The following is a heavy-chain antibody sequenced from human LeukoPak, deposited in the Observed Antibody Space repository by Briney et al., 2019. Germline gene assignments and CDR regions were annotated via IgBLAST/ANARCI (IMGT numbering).Heavy chain of an antibody. D-gene: IGHD6-13*01. CDR2: IRSKANSYAT. CDR3: ARDSNIIGSDFDY. J-gene: IGHJ4*02. CDR1: GFTFSGSA. V-gene: IGHV3-73*01. Sequence: GGSLRLSCAASGFTFSGSAMHWVRQASGKGLEWVGRIRSKANSYATAYAASVKGRFTISRDDSKNTAYLQMNSLKTEDTAVYYCARDSNIIGSDFDYWGQGTLVTVSS.